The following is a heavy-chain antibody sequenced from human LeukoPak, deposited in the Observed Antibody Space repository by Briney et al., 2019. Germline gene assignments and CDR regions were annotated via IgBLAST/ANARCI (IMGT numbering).Heavy chain of an antibody. V-gene: IGHV4-59*01. Sequence: TPSETLSLTCTVSGGSISSGYWNWIRQPPGKGLEWIGYIYYSGSTKYNPSLMSRVTISVDTSKNQFSLRLTTVTAADTAVYYCARGSPLDWYFDLWGRGTLVSVSS. CDR1: GGSISSGY. J-gene: IGHJ2*01. CDR3: ARGSPLDWYFDL. CDR2: IYYSGST.